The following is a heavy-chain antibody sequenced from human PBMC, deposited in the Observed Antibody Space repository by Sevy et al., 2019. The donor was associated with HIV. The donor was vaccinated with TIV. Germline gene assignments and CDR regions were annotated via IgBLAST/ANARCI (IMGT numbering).Heavy chain of an antibody. J-gene: IGHJ4*02. CDR2: ISPHNGDT. Sequence: ASVKVSCKISGYTFTTYRITWVRQAPGQGLEWMGWISPHNGDTDYAQKLQDRITMITDTSTTTVYMELTSLRSDDTAVYYCARAYCSGGRCYSLAYWDQGTLVTVSS. CDR3: ARAYCSGGRCYSLAY. V-gene: IGHV1-18*01. CDR1: GYTFTTYR. D-gene: IGHD2-15*01.